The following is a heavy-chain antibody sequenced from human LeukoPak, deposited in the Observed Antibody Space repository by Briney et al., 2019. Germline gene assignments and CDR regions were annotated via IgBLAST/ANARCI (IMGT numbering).Heavy chain of an antibody. J-gene: IGHJ4*02. CDR2: INPNSGGT. CDR3: ARTCPLIYGDSWSFDY. CDR1: GYTFTGYY. V-gene: IGHV1-2*02. Sequence: ASVKVSCKASGYTFTGYYMHWVRQAPGQGLEWMGWINPNSGGTNYAQKLQGRVTMTTDTSTSTAYMELRSLRSDDTAVYYCARTCPLIYGDSWSFDYWGQGTLVTVSS. D-gene: IGHD4-17*01.